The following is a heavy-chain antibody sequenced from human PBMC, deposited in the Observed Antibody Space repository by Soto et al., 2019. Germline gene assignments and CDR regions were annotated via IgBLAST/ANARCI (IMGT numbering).Heavy chain of an antibody. CDR3: ATSRGGEWNFDY. V-gene: IGHV3-23*01. CDR2: ISASGAFT. CDR1: GFTFSNYA. Sequence: GGSLRLSCAASGFTFSNYAMTWVRQAPGKGLEWVSAISASGAFTYYADSVKGRFTVSSDNSKNTLYLHMNSLRAEDTAVFYCATSRGGEWNFDYWGQGTLVTVSS. D-gene: IGHD3-16*01. J-gene: IGHJ4*02.